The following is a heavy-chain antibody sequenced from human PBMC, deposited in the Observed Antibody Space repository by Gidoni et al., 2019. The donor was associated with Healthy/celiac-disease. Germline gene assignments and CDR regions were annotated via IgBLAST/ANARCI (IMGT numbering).Heavy chain of an antibody. CDR3: ARGPRRGMDV. Sequence: QVQLQQWGAGLLKPSETLSLTCAVHGGSFSGYYWSWIRQPPGKGLEWIGEINHSGSTNYNPSLKSRVTISVDTSKNQFSLKLSSVTAADTAVYYCARGPRRGMDVWGQGTTVTVSS. CDR1: GGSFSGYY. V-gene: IGHV4-34*01. CDR2: INHSGST. J-gene: IGHJ6*02.